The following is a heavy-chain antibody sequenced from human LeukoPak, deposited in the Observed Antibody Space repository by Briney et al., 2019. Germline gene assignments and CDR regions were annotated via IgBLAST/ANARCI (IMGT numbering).Heavy chain of an antibody. J-gene: IGHJ4*02. D-gene: IGHD3-16*01. CDR2: IYPGDSET. Sequence: GESLKISCKASGYKFTNYWIGWVRQMPGKGLEWMIIIYPGDSETRYSPAFQGQVTISADKSIGTTYLQWSSLEASDTAIYYCVRALRTGQGDYVPVLWGQGTLVTVSS. CDR1: GYKFTNYW. V-gene: IGHV5-51*01. CDR3: VRALRTGQGDYVPVL.